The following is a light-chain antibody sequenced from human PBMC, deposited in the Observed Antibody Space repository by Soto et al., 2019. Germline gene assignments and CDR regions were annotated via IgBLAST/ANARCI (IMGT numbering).Light chain of an antibody. Sequence: EIVMTQSPATLSVSPGERATLSCRASQSVSNNLARYQQKPGQAPRLLIYGASTRATGIPARFSGSGSGTEFTLTISSLQSEDFAVYYCQQYNNWPRTFGGGTVVEIK. J-gene: IGKJ4*01. V-gene: IGKV3-15*01. CDR3: QQYNNWPRT. CDR1: QSVSNN. CDR2: GAS.